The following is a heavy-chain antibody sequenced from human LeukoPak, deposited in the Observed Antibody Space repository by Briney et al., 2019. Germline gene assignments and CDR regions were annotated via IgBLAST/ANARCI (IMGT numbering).Heavy chain of an antibody. CDR2: IGFGDDSA. V-gene: IGHV3-23*01. J-gene: IGHJ5*02. CDR1: GFTFNSYA. D-gene: IGHD3-9*01. CDR3: AKDPTSVGGRHDWLLDS. Sequence: GGSLRLSCAASGFTFNSYAMSWVRQAPGKGLEWVSTIGFGDDSAYYADSVKGRLTISRDNSKNTLYLQMNYLRAEDTAVYYCAKDPTSVGGRHDWLLDSWGQGTLVTVSS.